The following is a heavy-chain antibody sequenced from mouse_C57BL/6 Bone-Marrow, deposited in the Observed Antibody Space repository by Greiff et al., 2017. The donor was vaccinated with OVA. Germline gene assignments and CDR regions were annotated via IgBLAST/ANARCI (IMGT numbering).Heavy chain of an antibody. CDR2: IDPETGGT. CDR3: TRGRGSRPAWFAY. J-gene: IGHJ3*01. D-gene: IGHD1-1*01. CDR1: GYTFTDYE. Sequence: VQLQQSGAELVRPGASVTLSCKASGYTFTDYEMHWVKQTPVHGLEWIGAIDPETGGTAYNQKFKGKAILTADKSSSTAYMELRSLTSEDSAVYYCTRGRGSRPAWFAYWGQGTLVTVSA. V-gene: IGHV1-15*01.